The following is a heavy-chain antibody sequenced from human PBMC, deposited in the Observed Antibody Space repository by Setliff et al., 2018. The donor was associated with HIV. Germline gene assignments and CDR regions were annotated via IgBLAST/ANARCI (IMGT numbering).Heavy chain of an antibody. D-gene: IGHD3-22*01. CDR2: IYTSGST. CDR1: GGSISSGSYY. CDR3: ARGSGGYYYDSSGYLDY. Sequence: SETLSLTCTVSGGSISSGSYYWSWIRQPAGKGLEWTGRIYTSGSTNYNPTPKSRVTISVDTSQNQFSLKLSSVTAAATAVYYCARGSGGYYYDSSGYLDYWGQGTLGTVSS. J-gene: IGHJ4*02. V-gene: IGHV4-61*02.